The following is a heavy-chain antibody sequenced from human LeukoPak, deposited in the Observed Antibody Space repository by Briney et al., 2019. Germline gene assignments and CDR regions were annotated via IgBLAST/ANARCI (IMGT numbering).Heavy chain of an antibody. V-gene: IGHV1-69*05. CDR3: ARSVGAKKGY. J-gene: IGHJ4*02. D-gene: IGHD1-26*01. CDR2: IIPIFGTA. Sequence: SVKVSCKASGGTFSSYAISWVRQAPGQGLEWMGGIIPIFGTANYAQKFQGRVTMTTDTSTSTAYMELRSLRSDDTAVYYCARSVGAKKGYWGQGTLVTVSS. CDR1: GGTFSSYA.